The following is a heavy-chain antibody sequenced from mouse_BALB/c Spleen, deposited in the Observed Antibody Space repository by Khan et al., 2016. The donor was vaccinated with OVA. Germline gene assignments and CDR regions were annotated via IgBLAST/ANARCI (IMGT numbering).Heavy chain of an antibody. Sequence: EVELVESGGGLVKPGGPLKLSCAASGFTFSTYAVSWVRQTPEKRLEWVATINSGGDYTYYPDSVKGRFTISRDHAKNPLYLQMSSLRSEDTAMYYCARHNYGSFAYWGQGTLVTVSA. CDR1: GFTFSTYA. D-gene: IGHD1-1*01. CDR2: INSGGDYT. V-gene: IGHV5-9-3*01. J-gene: IGHJ3*01. CDR3: ARHNYGSFAY.